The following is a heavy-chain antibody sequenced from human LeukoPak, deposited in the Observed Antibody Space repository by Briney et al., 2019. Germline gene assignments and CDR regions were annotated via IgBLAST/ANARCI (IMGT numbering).Heavy chain of an antibody. J-gene: IGHJ5*02. V-gene: IGHV1-8*02. CDR3: ARMSYYDRRGDNWFDP. Sequence: ASVKVFCKASGYTFTGYYMHWVRQAPGQGLEWMGWMNPNSGNTGYAQKFQGRVTMTRDTSISTAYMELSSLRSEDTAVYYCARMSYYDRRGDNWFDPWGQGTLVIVSS. CDR2: MNPNSGNT. D-gene: IGHD3-22*01. CDR1: GYTFTGYY.